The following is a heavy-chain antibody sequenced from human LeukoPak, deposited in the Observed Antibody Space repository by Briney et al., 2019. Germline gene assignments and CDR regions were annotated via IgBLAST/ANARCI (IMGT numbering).Heavy chain of an antibody. CDR2: INPSGGST. CDR3: ARESITTTSVGSGSAFDI. V-gene: IGHV1-46*01. D-gene: IGHD3-22*01. CDR1: GYTFTSYY. Sequence: VASVKVSCKASGYTFTSYYMHWVRQAPGQGLEWMGIINPSGGSTSYAQKFQGRVTMTGDTSTSTVYMELSSLRSEDTAVYYCARESITTTSVGSGSAFDIWGQGTMVTVPS. J-gene: IGHJ3*02.